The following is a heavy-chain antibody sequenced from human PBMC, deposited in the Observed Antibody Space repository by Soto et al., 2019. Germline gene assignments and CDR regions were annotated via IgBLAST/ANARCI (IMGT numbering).Heavy chain of an antibody. CDR3: ALMVRGVIINFDY. J-gene: IGHJ4*02. V-gene: IGHV1-3*01. D-gene: IGHD3-10*01. CDR1: GYTFTSYA. Sequence: ASVKVSCKASGYTFTSYAMQWVRQAPGQRLEWMGWINAGNGNTKYSQKFQGRVTITRDTSASTAYMEMSSLRSEDTAVYYCALMVRGVIINFDYWGQGTLVTVSS. CDR2: INAGNGNT.